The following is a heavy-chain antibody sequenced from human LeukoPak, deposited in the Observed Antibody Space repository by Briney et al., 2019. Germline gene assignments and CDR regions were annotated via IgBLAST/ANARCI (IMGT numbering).Heavy chain of an antibody. Sequence: GGSLRLSCAASGFTFSSYEMNWVRQAPGKGLEWVSYISSSGSTIYYADSVKGRFTISRDNAKNSLYLQMNSLRAEDTAVYYCARDPGGSGWSLGRWFDPWGQGTLVTVSS. CDR3: ARDPGGSGWSLGRWFDP. D-gene: IGHD6-19*01. V-gene: IGHV3-48*03. CDR1: GFTFSSYE. J-gene: IGHJ5*02. CDR2: ISSSGSTI.